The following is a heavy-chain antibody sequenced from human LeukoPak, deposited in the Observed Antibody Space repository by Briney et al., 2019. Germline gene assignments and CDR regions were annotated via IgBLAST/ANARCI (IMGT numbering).Heavy chain of an antibody. CDR1: GGSISSYY. V-gene: IGHV4-59*12. CDR2: IYHSGST. D-gene: IGHD6-13*01. CDR3: ARVGIAAAGTGY. Sequence: SETLSLTCTVSGGSISSYYWSWIRQPPGKGLEWIGYIYHSGSTDYNPSLKSRVTISVDTSKNQFSLKLSSVTAADTAVYYCARVGIAAAGTGYWGQGTLVTVSP. J-gene: IGHJ4*02.